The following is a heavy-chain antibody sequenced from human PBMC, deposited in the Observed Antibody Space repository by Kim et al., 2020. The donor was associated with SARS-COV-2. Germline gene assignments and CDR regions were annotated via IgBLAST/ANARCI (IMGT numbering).Heavy chain of an antibody. J-gene: IGHJ5*02. CDR3: TRTTRIPDP. Sequence: GGSLRLSCAASGFTFSAFYMSWFRQAPGKGLECVSYISGSGSYIEYGDSVRGRFTISRDNAKNSLYLQMNSLKADDTAVYYCTRTTRIPDPWGQGTLVTVSS. V-gene: IGHV3-11*04. CDR1: GFTFSAFY. CDR2: ISGSGSYI.